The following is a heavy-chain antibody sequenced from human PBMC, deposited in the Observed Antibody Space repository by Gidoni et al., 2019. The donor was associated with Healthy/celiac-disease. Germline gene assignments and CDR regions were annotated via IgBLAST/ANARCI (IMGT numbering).Heavy chain of an antibody. V-gene: IGHV4-31*03. Sequence: QVQLQESGPGLVKPSQTLSLPCTVPGGSIRSGGYYWSWIRQHPGKGLEWIGYIYYSGSTYYNPSLKSRVTISVDTSKNQFSLKLSSVTAADTAVYYCARWQIAAAGNELDYWGQGTLVTVSS. J-gene: IGHJ4*02. CDR3: ARWQIAAAGNELDY. D-gene: IGHD6-13*01. CDR2: IYYSGST. CDR1: GGSIRSGGYY.